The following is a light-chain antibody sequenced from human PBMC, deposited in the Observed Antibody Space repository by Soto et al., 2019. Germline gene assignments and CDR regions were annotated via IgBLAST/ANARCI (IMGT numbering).Light chain of an antibody. Sequence: DIQMTQSPSTLSGSVGDRVTITCRASQTISSWLAWYQQKPGKAPKLLIYKASTLKSGVPSRFSGSGSGTEFTLTISSLQPDVFETYYCQLYNSYSEAFGQGTKVELK. CDR2: KAS. CDR1: QTISSW. V-gene: IGKV1-5*03. CDR3: QLYNSYSEA. J-gene: IGKJ1*01.